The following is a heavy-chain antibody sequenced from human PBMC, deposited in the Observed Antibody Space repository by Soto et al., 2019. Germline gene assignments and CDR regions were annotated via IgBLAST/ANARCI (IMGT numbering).Heavy chain of an antibody. CDR1: GGSITNSY. J-gene: IGHJ5*02. V-gene: IGHV4-4*07. CDR3: ARDDYNDGGNNCFDP. Sequence: PADTLSLTCTVFGGSITNSYWSWSGQPAGKGREWIGRIYTKEITNYTLSFRNRVTMSVDTSKYQFSLKLDAVTAAHTAVYYCARDDYNDGGNNCFDPWGQGTLVTVSS. CDR2: IYTKEIT. D-gene: IGHD3-16*01.